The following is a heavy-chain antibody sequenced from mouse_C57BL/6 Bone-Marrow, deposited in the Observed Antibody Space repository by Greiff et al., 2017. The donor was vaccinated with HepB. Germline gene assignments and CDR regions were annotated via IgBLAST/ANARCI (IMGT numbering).Heavy chain of an antibody. V-gene: IGHV1-47*01. D-gene: IGHD2-4*01. J-gene: IGHJ4*01. CDR2: FHPYNDDT. Sequence: QVHVKQSGAELVKPGASVKMSCKASGYTFTTYPIEWMKQNHGKSLEWIGNFHPYNDDTKYNEKFKGKATLTVEKSSSTVYLELSRLTSDDSAVYYCARWGDYDYAMDYWGQGTSVTVSS. CDR1: GYTFTTYP. CDR3: ARWGDYDYAMDY.